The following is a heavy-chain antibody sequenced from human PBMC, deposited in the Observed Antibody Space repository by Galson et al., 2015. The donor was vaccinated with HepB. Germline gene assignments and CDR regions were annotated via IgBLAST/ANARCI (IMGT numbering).Heavy chain of an antibody. D-gene: IGHD3-22*01. CDR2: ISGSGGST. V-gene: IGHV3-23*01. CDR1: GFTFNYHA. Sequence: SLRLSCAASGFTFNYHAMNWVRQAPGKGLEWVASISGSGGSTYYGDSVKGRFTVSRDNSLDTVDLQMDSLRVDDTAVYYCAKDYLPYYDRWGSYSDLYYFDYWGQGTLVTVSS. CDR3: AKDYLPYYDRWGSYSDLYYFDY. J-gene: IGHJ4*02.